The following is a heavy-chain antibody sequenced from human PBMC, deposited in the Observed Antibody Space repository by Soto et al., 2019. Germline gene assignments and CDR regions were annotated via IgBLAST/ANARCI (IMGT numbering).Heavy chain of an antibody. V-gene: IGHV3-23*01. D-gene: IGHD6-19*01. Sequence: EVQLLESGGGLVQPGGSLRLSCAASGFTFSSYAMSWVRQAPGKVLDWVSAISGSGDSTYFADSVKGRFTISRDNSKSTLYLQMKRLRAEDTAVYYCAKDRDQWLSQFDYWGQGTLFTVSS. J-gene: IGHJ4*02. CDR3: AKDRDQWLSQFDY. CDR1: GFTFSSYA. CDR2: ISGSGDST.